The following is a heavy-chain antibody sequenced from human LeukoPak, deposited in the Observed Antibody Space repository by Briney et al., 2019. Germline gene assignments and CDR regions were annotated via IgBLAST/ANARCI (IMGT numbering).Heavy chain of an antibody. J-gene: IGHJ5*02. V-gene: IGHV3-7*01. CDR1: GFTFGSYW. Sequence: GGSLRLSCAASGFTFGSYWMSWVRQAPGKGLEWVANIKQDGSEKYYVDSVKGRFTISRDNAKNSLYLQMNSLRAEDTAVYYCARAHYYDSSGYYGTNTPWWFDPWGQGTLVTVSS. CDR2: IKQDGSEK. CDR3: ARAHYYDSSGYYGTNTPWWFDP. D-gene: IGHD3-22*01.